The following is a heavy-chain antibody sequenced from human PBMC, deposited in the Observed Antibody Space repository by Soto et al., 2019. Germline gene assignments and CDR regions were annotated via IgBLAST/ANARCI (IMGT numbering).Heavy chain of an antibody. Sequence: EVQLVESGGGLVQPGGSLRLSCAASGFTFTSYWMHWVRQVPGKGLVWVSRINSDGSTTNYADSVKGRFTISRDNAKNTQYLQMNSLRAEDTAVYYCARGLRNYYGIDVCGHGTTVTVSS. CDR3: ARGLRNYYGIDV. D-gene: IGHD2-21*01. J-gene: IGHJ6*02. V-gene: IGHV3-74*01. CDR1: GFTFTSYW. CDR2: INSDGSTT.